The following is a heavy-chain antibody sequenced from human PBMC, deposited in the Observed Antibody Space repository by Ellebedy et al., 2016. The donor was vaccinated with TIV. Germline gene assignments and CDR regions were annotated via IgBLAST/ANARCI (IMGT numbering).Heavy chain of an antibody. Sequence: PGGSLRLSCVASGFSFRNYWMGWVRQAPGKGLEWVANIYQDGSDQYYVESVRGRFTISRDNANKSLFLQMNSLRVEDTAVYYCARRGSYGDYAVQVNSWFDAWGQGTLVTVSS. CDR1: GFSFRNYW. J-gene: IGHJ5*02. CDR2: IYQDGSDQ. D-gene: IGHD4-17*01. CDR3: ARRGSYGDYAVQVNSWFDA. V-gene: IGHV3-7*01.